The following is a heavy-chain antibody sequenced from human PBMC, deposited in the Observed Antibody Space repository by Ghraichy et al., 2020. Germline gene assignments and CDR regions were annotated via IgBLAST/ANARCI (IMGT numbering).Heavy chain of an antibody. CDR3: ARDGPIAAAGTGEWFDP. CDR1: GFTFSSYS. Sequence: GGSLRLSCAASGFTFSSYSMNWVRQAPGKGLEWVSSISSSSSYIYYADSVKGRFTISRDNAKNSLYLQMNSLRAEDTAVYYCARDGPIAAAGTGEWFDPWGQGTLVTVSS. V-gene: IGHV3-21*01. CDR2: ISSSSSYI. J-gene: IGHJ5*02. D-gene: IGHD6-13*01.